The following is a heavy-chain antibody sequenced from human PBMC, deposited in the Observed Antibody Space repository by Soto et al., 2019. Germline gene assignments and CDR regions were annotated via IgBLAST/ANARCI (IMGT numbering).Heavy chain of an antibody. CDR2: IIPIFGTA. J-gene: IGHJ4*02. CDR1: GGTFSSYA. D-gene: IGHD3-22*01. CDR3: ASDSSSSLVGFFDY. Sequence: GASVKVSCKASGGTFSSYAISWVRQAPGQGLEWMGGIIPIFGTANYAQKFQGRVTITADESTSTAYMELSSLRSEDTAVYYCASDSSSSLVGFFDYWGKGTLVTVSS. V-gene: IGHV1-69*13.